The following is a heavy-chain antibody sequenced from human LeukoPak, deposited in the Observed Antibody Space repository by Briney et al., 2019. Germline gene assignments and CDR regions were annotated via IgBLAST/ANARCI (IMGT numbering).Heavy chain of an antibody. Sequence: GGSLRLSCSASGFTFSRYAMHWVRQAPGKGLDYVSGINDNGGRTHYGDSVKGRFSISRDNSKNTLHLQMSTLRAEDTALYYCVKDVGGSHAFDYWGQGILFTVAS. CDR3: VKDVGGSHAFDY. V-gene: IGHV3-64D*09. D-gene: IGHD1-26*01. CDR1: GFTFSRYA. J-gene: IGHJ4*02. CDR2: INDNGGRT.